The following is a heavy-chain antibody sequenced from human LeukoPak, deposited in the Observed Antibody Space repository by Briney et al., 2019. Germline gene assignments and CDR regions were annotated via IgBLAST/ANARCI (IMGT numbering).Heavy chain of an antibody. J-gene: IGHJ4*02. V-gene: IGHV3-7*01. CDR1: GFTFSDYW. CDR2: ITPLRSQT. D-gene: IGHD6-6*01. Sequence: GGSLRLSCTASGFTFSDYWMTWVRHAPGEGPEWVANITPLRSQTYYVDSVRGSFTTSRDNATNSLFLQMNGLRAEATAVYYCARRGGSSSRRSPIDYWGQGTLVTVSS. CDR3: ARRGGSSSRRSPIDY.